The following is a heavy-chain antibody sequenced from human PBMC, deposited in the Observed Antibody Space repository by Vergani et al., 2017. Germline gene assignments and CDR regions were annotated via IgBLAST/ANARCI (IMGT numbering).Heavy chain of an antibody. J-gene: IGHJ3*02. D-gene: IGHD3-10*01. CDR2: IRSKAYGQAT. Sequence: EVQLVESGGDLVQPGRSLRLSCTASGFTFGYYAMDWFRQAPGQGLEWVGGIRSKAYGQATIYAASVKCRFTISRDDSKSIAYLQMNKLKTEDTAMYYCVRDQVTMLRGSDALDIWGQGTMVTVSS. CDR1: GFTFGYYA. V-gene: IGHV3-49*03. CDR3: VRDQVTMLRGSDALDI.